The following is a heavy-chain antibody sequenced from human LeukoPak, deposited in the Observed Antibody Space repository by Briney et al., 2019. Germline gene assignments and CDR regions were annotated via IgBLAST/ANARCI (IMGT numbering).Heavy chain of an antibody. J-gene: IGHJ4*02. CDR1: GYSISSGYY. V-gene: IGHV4-38-2*02. D-gene: IGHD5-24*01. CDR2: IYHSGST. Sequence: PSETLSLTCTVSGYSISSGYYWGWIRQPPGKGLEWIGSIYHSGSTYYNPSLKSRVTISVDTSKNQFSLKLSSVTAADTAVYYCAREIDGYPDYWGQGTLVTVSS. CDR3: AREIDGYPDY.